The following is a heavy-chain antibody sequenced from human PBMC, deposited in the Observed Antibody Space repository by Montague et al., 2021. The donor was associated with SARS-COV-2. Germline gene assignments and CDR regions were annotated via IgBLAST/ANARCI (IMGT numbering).Heavy chain of an antibody. Sequence: SLRLSCAASGFSFSFYAMSWVRQAPGKGLELVSGIRGSGGSTYYADSVKGRFTISRDNSKNTLYLQMNSLRAGDTAVYYCARMDILTAYPDDYWGQGTLVTVSS. V-gene: IGHV3-23*01. J-gene: IGHJ4*02. D-gene: IGHD3-9*01. CDR2: IRGSGGST. CDR1: GFSFSFYA. CDR3: ARMDILTAYPDDY.